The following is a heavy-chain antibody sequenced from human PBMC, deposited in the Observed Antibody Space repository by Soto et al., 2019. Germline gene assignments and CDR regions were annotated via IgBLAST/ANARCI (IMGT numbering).Heavy chain of an antibody. CDR1: VFTFSTYA. J-gene: IGHJ6*01. Sequence: VGSLRLSCASSVFTFSTYAMECVRHSPGKGLDWVALISYDGNNKYYADSVRGRFTISRDNSKNTLYLQMNTLRPEDTALYFCARPVETFYYYGMDVWGQGTTVTVSS. V-gene: IGHV3-30-3*01. CDR2: ISYDGNNK. CDR3: ARPVETFYYYGMDV.